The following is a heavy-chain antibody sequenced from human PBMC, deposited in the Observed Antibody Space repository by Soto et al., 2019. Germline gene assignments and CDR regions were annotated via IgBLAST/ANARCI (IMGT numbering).Heavy chain of an antibody. V-gene: IGHV3-53*01. CDR3: ANNYYDSSGNRRDDAFDI. CDR2: IYSGGST. Sequence: GGSLRLSCGAAECTVISHDMRRVRQAPGRGLEWVSVIYSGGSTYYADSVKGRFTISRDNSKNTLYLQMNSLRAEDTAVYYCANNYYDSSGNRRDDAFDIWGQGTMVTVSS. J-gene: IGHJ3*02. CDR1: ECTVISHD. D-gene: IGHD3-22*01.